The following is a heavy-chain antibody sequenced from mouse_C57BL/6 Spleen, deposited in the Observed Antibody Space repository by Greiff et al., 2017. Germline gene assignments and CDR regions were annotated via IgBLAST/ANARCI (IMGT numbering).Heavy chain of an antibody. D-gene: IGHD4-1*02. J-gene: IGHJ2*01. Sequence: VQLQQSGAELVKPGASVKLSCKASGYTFTSYWMHWVKQRPGQGLEWIGMIHPNSGSTNYNEKFKSKATLTVDKSSSTAYMQLSSLTSEDSAVYYCVVNWDVGYWGQGTTLTVSS. CDR1: GYTFTSYW. CDR3: VVNWDVGY. V-gene: IGHV1-64*01. CDR2: IHPNSGST.